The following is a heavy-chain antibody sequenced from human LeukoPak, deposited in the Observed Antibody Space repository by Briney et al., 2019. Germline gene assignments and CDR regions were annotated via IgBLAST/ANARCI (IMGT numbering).Heavy chain of an antibody. Sequence: SETLSLTCTVSGGSISSGSYYWSWIRQPAGKGLEWIGRIYTSGSTNYNPSLKSRVTISVDTSNNQFSLKLSSVTAADTAVYYCARDRTAVTVTTLQSTLGEKYYYYYYYMDVWGKGTTVTVSS. V-gene: IGHV4-61*02. CDR1: GGSISSGSYY. D-gene: IGHD4-17*01. J-gene: IGHJ6*03. CDR3: ARDRTAVTVTTLQSTLGEKYYYYYYYMDV. CDR2: IYTSGST.